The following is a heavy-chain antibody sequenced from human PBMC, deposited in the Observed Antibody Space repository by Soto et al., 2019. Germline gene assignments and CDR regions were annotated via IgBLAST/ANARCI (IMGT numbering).Heavy chain of an antibody. Sequence: QVQLVQSGAEVKKPGASVKVSCKASGYTFTSYGISWVRQAPGQGLEWMGWISAYNGNTNYAQKHQGRVTMTTDTSTSTAYMELRSLRSYDTAVDYCERILLVGYGLEGESDWGQGTLVTVSS. J-gene: IGHJ4*02. CDR3: ERILLVGYGLEGESD. CDR2: ISAYNGNT. V-gene: IGHV1-18*01. CDR1: GYTFTSYG. D-gene: IGHD5-18*01.